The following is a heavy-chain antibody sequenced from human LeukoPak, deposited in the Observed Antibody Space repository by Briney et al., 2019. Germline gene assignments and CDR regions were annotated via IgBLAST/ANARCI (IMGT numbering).Heavy chain of an antibody. Sequence: SQTLSLTCTVSSGSIISSTHYWSWIRQLAGKGLEWIGYIYYSGSTNYNPSLKSRVTVSVDTSKNQFSLKLSSVTAADTAVYYCARERDGELPTHFDYWGQGTLVTVSS. J-gene: IGHJ4*02. CDR1: SGSIISSTHY. D-gene: IGHD1-26*01. V-gene: IGHV4-61*10. CDR3: ARERDGELPTHFDY. CDR2: IYYSGST.